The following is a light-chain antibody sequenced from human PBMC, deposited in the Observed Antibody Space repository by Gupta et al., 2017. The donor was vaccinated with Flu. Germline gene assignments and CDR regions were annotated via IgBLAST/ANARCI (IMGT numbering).Light chain of an antibody. V-gene: IGKV3-20*01. CDR1: QSVSSSY. J-gene: IGKJ5*01. CDR3: QQYGSSLL. Sequence: EHVLTQSPGTLSLSPGERATLTCRASQSVSSSYLAWYQQKPGQAPRLLIYGASSRATGIPDRFSGSGSGTDFTLTISRLEPEDFAVYYCQQYGSSLLFGQGTRLEIK. CDR2: GAS.